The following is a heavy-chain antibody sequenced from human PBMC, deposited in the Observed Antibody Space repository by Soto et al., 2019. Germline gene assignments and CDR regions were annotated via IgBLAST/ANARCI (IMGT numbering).Heavy chain of an antibody. V-gene: IGHV1-8*01. CDR2: MNPNSGNT. J-gene: IGHJ6*02. CDR1: GYTFTSYD. D-gene: IGHD3-3*01. Sequence: QVQLVQSGAEVKKPGASVKVSCKASGYTFTSYDINWVRQATGQGLEWMGWMNPNSGNTGYAQKFQGRVTMTRNTSISTDYMELSSLRSEDTAVYYCARGHEGVVRFLEWSRPLYYYYGMDVWGQGTTVTVSS. CDR3: ARGHEGVVRFLEWSRPLYYYYGMDV.